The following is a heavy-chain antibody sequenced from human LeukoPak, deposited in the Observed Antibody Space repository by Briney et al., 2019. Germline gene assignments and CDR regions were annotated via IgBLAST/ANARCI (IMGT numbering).Heavy chain of an antibody. D-gene: IGHD2-15*01. CDR3: ARGRIAGTAGNWFDP. V-gene: IGHV4-34*01. Sequence: SETLSLTCAVYGGSFSGYYWSWIRQPPGEGLEWIGEINHSGSTNYNPSLKSRVTISVDTSKNQFSLKLSSVTAADTAVYCCARGRIAGTAGNWFDPWGQGTLVTVSS. J-gene: IGHJ5*02. CDR2: INHSGST. CDR1: GGSFSGYY.